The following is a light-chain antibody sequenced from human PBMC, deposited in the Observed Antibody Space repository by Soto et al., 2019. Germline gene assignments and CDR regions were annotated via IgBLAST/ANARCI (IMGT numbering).Light chain of an antibody. CDR1: QDISNY. V-gene: IGKV1-33*01. CDR3: QQYDTLPPT. CDR2: DAS. J-gene: IGKJ3*01. Sequence: DIQMTQSPSSLSASVGDRVTITCQASQDISNYLNWYQQKRGKAPKLLMSDASILETGVPSRFSGSGSGTDFTFTISGLQPEDIATYYCQQYDTLPPTFGPGTKVDLK.